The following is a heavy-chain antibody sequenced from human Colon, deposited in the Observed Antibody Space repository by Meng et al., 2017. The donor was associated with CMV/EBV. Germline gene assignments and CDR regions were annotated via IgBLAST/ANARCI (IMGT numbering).Heavy chain of an antibody. J-gene: IGHJ4*02. CDR2: IKRKTEGGTT. Sequence: SCAVSGLTVSNVYMNWGRQAPGKGLEWVGRIKRKTEGGTTDGAARGRGRFTISRDESRNTVDLQMNSLNADDTAVYYCSYGAGYYFDYWGQGTLVTVSS. D-gene: IGHD4-17*01. CDR3: SYGAGYYFDY. V-gene: IGHV3-15*07. CDR1: GLTVSNVY.